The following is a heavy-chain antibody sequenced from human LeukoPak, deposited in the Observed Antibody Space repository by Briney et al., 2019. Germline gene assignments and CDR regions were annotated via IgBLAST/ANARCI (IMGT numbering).Heavy chain of an antibody. V-gene: IGHV4-34*01. Sequence: SETLSLTCAVYGGSFSGYYWSWIRQPPGKGLEWIGEINHSGSTNYNPSLKSRVTISVDTSKNQFSLKLSSVTAADTAVYYCARGGRWLPFDYWGQGTLVTVSS. D-gene: IGHD5-24*01. CDR2: INHSGST. J-gene: IGHJ4*02. CDR1: GGSFSGYY. CDR3: ARGGRWLPFDY.